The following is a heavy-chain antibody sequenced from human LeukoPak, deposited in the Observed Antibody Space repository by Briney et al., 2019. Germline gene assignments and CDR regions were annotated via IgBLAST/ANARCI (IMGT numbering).Heavy chain of an antibody. D-gene: IGHD3-9*01. V-gene: IGHV3-23*01. Sequence: TGGSLRLSCAASGFTFSSYAMSWVRQAPGKGLEWVSAISGSGGSTYYADSVKGRFTISRDNFKNTLYQQMNSLRAEDTAVYYCAKERSPYYDILVTVIGAWFDPWGQGTLVTVSS. CDR2: ISGSGGST. CDR3: AKERSPYYDILVTVIGAWFDP. CDR1: GFTFSSYA. J-gene: IGHJ5*02.